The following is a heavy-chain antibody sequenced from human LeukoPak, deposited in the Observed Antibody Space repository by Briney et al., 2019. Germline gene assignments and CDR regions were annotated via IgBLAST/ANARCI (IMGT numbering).Heavy chain of an antibody. CDR1: GGTFSSYA. Sequence: SVKVSCKASGGTFSSYAISWVRQAPGQGLEWMGRIIPIFGIANYAQKLQGRVTITADKSTSTAYMELSSLRSEDTAVYYCARGYDYVWGNTYDYWGQGTLVTVSS. D-gene: IGHD3-16*01. J-gene: IGHJ4*02. CDR3: ARGYDYVWGNTYDY. V-gene: IGHV1-69*04. CDR2: IIPIFGIA.